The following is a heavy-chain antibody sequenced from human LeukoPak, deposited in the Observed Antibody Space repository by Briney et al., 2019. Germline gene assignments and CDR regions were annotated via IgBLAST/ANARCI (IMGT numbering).Heavy chain of an antibody. CDR3: ASRKRGYSYGTDAFDI. D-gene: IGHD5-18*01. CDR1: GGTFSSYA. J-gene: IGHJ3*02. CDR2: IIPIFGTA. V-gene: IGHV1-69*05. Sequence: GASVKVSCKASGGTFSSYAISWVRQAPGQGLEWMGGIIPIFGTANYAQKVQGRVTINTAESTSTAYMELSSPRSEDTAVYYCASRKRGYSYGTDAFDIWGQGTMVTVSS.